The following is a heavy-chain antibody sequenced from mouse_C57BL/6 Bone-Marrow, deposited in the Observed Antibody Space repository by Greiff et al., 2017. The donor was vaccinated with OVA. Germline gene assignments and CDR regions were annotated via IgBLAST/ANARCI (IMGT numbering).Heavy chain of an antibody. Sequence: EVKLMESGPGLVKPSQSLSLTCSVSGYSITSGYYWNWIRQFPGNKLEWMGYISYDGSNNYNPSLKNRISITRDTSKNQFFLKLNSVTTEDTATYYCARDPGLSYWYFDVWGTGTTVTVSS. CDR3: ARDPGLSYWYFDV. CDR2: ISYDGSN. V-gene: IGHV3-6*01. J-gene: IGHJ1*03. D-gene: IGHD2-4*01. CDR1: GYSITSGYY.